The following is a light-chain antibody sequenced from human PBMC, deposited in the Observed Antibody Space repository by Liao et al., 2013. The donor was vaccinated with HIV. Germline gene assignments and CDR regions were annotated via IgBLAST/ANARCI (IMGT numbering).Light chain of an antibody. CDR2: QDS. V-gene: IGLV3-1*01. CDR3: QAWDSSTAV. Sequence: SYELTQPPSVSVSPGQTASITCSGDNLGDQYVSWYQQKSGQSPVPVIYQDSRRPSGIPERFSGSNSGNTATLTISGTQAMDEADYYCQAWDSSTAVFGTGTKVTVL. CDR1: NLGDQY. J-gene: IGLJ1*01.